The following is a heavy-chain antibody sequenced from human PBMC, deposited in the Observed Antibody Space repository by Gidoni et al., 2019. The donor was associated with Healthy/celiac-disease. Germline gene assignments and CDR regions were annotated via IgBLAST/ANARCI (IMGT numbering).Heavy chain of an antibody. D-gene: IGHD2-15*01. CDR3: ARAPLLDYYYYGMDV. Sequence: QVQLVQSGAEVKKPGASVKVSCKASGYTFTGYYMHWVRQAPGQGLEWMGWINPNSGGTNYAQKFQGRVTMTRDTSISTAYMELSRLRSDDTAVYYCARAPLLDYYYYGMDVWGQGTTVTVSS. CDR2: INPNSGGT. CDR1: GYTFTGYY. V-gene: IGHV1-2*02. J-gene: IGHJ6*02.